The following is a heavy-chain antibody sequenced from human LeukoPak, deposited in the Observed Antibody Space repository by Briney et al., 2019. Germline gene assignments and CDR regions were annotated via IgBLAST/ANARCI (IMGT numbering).Heavy chain of an antibody. D-gene: IGHD4-23*01. V-gene: IGHV3-21*01. CDR2: ISSSSSYI. Sequence: KAGGSLRLSCAASGFTFSSYSMNWVRQAPGKGLEWVSSISSSSSYIYYADSVKGRFTISRDNAKNSLYRQMNSLRAEDTAVYYCARESVGGNQDYYYYGMDVWGQGTTVTVSS. CDR3: ARESVGGNQDYYYYGMDV. J-gene: IGHJ6*02. CDR1: GFTFSSYS.